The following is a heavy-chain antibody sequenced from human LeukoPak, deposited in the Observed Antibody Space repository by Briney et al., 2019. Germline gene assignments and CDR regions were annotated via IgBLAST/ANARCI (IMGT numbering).Heavy chain of an antibody. CDR1: GYTFTNYD. CDR2: VSAYNGDT. Sequence: ASVKVSCKTSGYTFTNYDINWVRQATGQGLEWMGWVSAYNGDTVYAQKFQGRVTMTTDTSTSTAYMELRSLRSDDSAVYYCARDNAIAAAGTSPYFDYWGQGTLVTVSS. CDR3: ARDNAIAAAGTSPYFDY. D-gene: IGHD6-13*01. V-gene: IGHV1-18*01. J-gene: IGHJ4*02.